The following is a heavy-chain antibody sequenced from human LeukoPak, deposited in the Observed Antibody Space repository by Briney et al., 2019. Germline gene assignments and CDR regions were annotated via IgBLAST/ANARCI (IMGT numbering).Heavy chain of an antibody. D-gene: IGHD2-2*01. CDR1: GYTFTSYG. Sequence: ASVKVSCKASGYTFTSYGISWVRQAPGQGLEWMGWISAYNGNTNYAQKLQGRVTMTTDTSTSTAYMELRSLRSDDTAVYYCARDQGVVVPAASRTYYYYGMDVWGQGTTVTVSS. CDR2: ISAYNGNT. V-gene: IGHV1-18*01. CDR3: ARDQGVVVPAASRTYYYYGMDV. J-gene: IGHJ6*02.